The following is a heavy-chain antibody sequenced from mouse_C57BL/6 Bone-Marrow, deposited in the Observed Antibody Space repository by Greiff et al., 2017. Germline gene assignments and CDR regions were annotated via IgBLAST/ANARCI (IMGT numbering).Heavy chain of an antibody. Sequence: EVMLVESGGGLVKPGGSLKLSCAASGFTFSSYAMSWVRQTPEKRLEWVATISDGGSYTYYPDNVKGRITISRDNAKNNLYLQMSHLKSEDTAMYYCARALFDYWGQGTLVTVSA. CDR2: ISDGGSYT. CDR3: ARALFDY. V-gene: IGHV5-4*03. CDR1: GFTFSSYA. J-gene: IGHJ3*01.